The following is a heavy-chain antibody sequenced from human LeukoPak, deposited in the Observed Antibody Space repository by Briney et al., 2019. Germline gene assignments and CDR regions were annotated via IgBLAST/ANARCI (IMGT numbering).Heavy chain of an antibody. CDR3: ARHVKWELLY. D-gene: IGHD1-26*01. CDR2: INANSGVT. V-gene: IGHV1-2*02. J-gene: IGHJ4*02. Sequence: ASVKVSCKASGYTFTGYYIHWVRQAPGQGLELMGWINANSGVTNYAQKLQGRVTMTRDTSISTAYMELRSLRSDDTAVYYCARHVKWELLYWGQGTLVAVSS. CDR1: GYTFTGYY.